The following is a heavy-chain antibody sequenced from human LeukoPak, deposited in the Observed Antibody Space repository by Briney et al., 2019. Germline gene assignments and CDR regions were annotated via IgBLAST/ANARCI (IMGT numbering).Heavy chain of an antibody. CDR1: GFTFSGHW. J-gene: IGHJ4*02. CDR3: TRDRSRAEDD. CDR2: INQGGSDK. D-gene: IGHD1-14*01. V-gene: IGHV3-7*01. Sequence: TGGSLRLSCAASGFTFSGHWMSWVRQAPGKGLEWVANINQGGSDKYYVGSVKGRFTISRDNASNLLYLQMNSLRGEDTAVYYCTRDRSRAEDDWGQGTLVTVSS.